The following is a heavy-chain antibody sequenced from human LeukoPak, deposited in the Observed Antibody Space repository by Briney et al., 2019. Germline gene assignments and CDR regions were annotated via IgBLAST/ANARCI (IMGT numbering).Heavy chain of an antibody. CDR3: AKDRGTLGDYYYMDV. V-gene: IGHV3-30*18. D-gene: IGHD1-14*01. J-gene: IGHJ6*03. Sequence: GRSLRLSCAASGFTFSSYGMHWVRQAPGKGLEWVAVISFDGSNKYYADSVKGRFTISRDNSKNTLYLQMNSLRAEDTAVYYCAKDRGTLGDYYYMDVWGKGTTVTISS. CDR1: GFTFSSYG. CDR2: ISFDGSNK.